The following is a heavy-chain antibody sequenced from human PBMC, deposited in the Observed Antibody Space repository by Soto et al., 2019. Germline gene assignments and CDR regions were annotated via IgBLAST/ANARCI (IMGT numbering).Heavy chain of an antibody. D-gene: IGHD6-19*01. J-gene: IGHJ5*02. Sequence: ASVKVSCKASGYTFTSYGISWVRQAPGQGLEWMGWISAYNGNTNYAQKLQGRVTMTTDTSTSTAYMELRSLRSDDTAVYYCARGDSSGWPTGVRFDPWGQGTLVTVSS. V-gene: IGHV1-18*01. CDR2: ISAYNGNT. CDR3: ARGDSSGWPTGVRFDP. CDR1: GYTFTSYG.